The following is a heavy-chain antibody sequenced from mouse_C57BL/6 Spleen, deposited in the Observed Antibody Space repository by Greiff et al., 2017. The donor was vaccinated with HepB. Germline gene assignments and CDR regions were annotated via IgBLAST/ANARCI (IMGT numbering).Heavy chain of an antibody. V-gene: IGHV1-53*01. J-gene: IGHJ3*01. D-gene: IGHD2-5*01. CDR2: INPSNGGT. CDR3: ARYGIYSNYVLFAY. CDR1: GYTFTSYW. Sequence: QVQLQQPGTELVKPGASVKLSCKASGYTFTSYWMHWVKQRPGQGLEWIGNINPSNGGTNYNETFKSKATLTVDKSSSTSYMQLSRLTSEDSAVYSFARYGIYSNYVLFAYWGQGTLVTVSA.